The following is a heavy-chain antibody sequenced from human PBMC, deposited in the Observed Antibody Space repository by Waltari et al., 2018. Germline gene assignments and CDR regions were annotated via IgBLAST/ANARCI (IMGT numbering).Heavy chain of an antibody. J-gene: IGHJ5*02. CDR1: GFTFSSYS. CDR3: ASRSLGYCSSTSCYVGWFDP. V-gene: IGHV3-21*04. Sequence: EVQLVESGGGLVQPGGSLRLSCAASGFTFSSYSMNWVRQAPGTGLEWVSSISSSSYIYYADSVKGRFTISRDNAKNSLYLQMNSLRAEDTAVYYCASRSLGYCSSTSCYVGWFDPWGQGTLVTVSS. D-gene: IGHD2-2*01. CDR2: ISSSSYI.